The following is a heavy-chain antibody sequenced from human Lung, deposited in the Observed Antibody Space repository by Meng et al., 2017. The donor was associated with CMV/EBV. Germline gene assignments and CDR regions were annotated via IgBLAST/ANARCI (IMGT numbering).Heavy chain of an antibody. V-gene: IGHV4-34*01. CDR1: GGSFSGYY. D-gene: IGHD6-19*01. CDR2: INHSGST. CDR3: ASASSGWYNNWFEI. Sequence: SETLSLTCAVYGGSFSGYYWSWIRQPPGKGLEWIGEINHSGSTNYNPSPKSRVTISVDTSKNQFSLKLSSVTAADTAVYYCASASSGWYNNWFEIWGQGTLVTVSS. J-gene: IGHJ5*02.